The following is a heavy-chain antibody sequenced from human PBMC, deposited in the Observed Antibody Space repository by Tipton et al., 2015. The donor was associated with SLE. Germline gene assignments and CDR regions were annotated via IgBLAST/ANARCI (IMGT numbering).Heavy chain of an antibody. D-gene: IGHD3-10*01. CDR2: IHHSGNT. J-gene: IGHJ6*02. V-gene: IGHV4-38-2*02. CDR1: AYSISTGYH. Sequence: TLSLTCAVSAYSISTGYHWGWIRQPPGKGLEWIASIHHSGNTYYNPSLKSRVTISLDTSKNQFSLKLNSVTAADTAVYFCAREGGYAGSGSYGTVWGQGTTVTVSS. CDR3: AREGGYAGSGSYGTV.